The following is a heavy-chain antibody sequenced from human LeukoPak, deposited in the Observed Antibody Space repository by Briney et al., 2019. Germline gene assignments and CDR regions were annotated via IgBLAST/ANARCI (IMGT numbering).Heavy chain of an antibody. CDR1: GFIFTDYW. V-gene: IGHV3-7*01. Sequence: PGGSLRLSCAASGFIFTDYWMNWVRQAPGRGLEWLASVKGDGSATSYVDSVKGRFTISRDNAKNSLYLQMNSLRADDTALYYCARGGDCSSTSCYTYGWFDPWGQGTLVTVSS. CDR3: ARGGDCSSTSCYTYGWFDP. CDR2: VKGDGSAT. D-gene: IGHD2-2*02. J-gene: IGHJ5*02.